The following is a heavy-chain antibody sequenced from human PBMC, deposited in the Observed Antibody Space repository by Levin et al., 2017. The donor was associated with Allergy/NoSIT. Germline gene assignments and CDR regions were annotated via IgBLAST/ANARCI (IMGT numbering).Heavy chain of an antibody. CDR1: GLTFSNYG. CDR2: ISYDGSSK. CDR3: AKGTDLLDWYFDL. Sequence: GASVKVSCAASGLTFSNYGMHWVRQAPGKGLEWLTVISYDGSSKYYSESVKGRFTISRDDSKKTLYLQMNSLRPEDTAVYYCAKGTDLLDWYFDLWGRGTLVTVSS. V-gene: IGHV3-30*18. D-gene: IGHD3-3*01. J-gene: IGHJ2*01.